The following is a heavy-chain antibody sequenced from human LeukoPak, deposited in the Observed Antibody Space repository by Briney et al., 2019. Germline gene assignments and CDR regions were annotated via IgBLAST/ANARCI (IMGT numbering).Heavy chain of an antibody. D-gene: IGHD1-26*01. V-gene: IGHV3-7*01. CDR3: ARLNIDSGSYPH. Sequence: GGSLRLSCAASGFTFSTYWMSWVRQAPGKGLEWVANIKQEGSEKYYVDSVKGRFTISGDNAKNSLYLQMNSLRAEDTAVYYCARLNIDSGSYPHWGQGTLVTVSS. CDR1: GFTFSTYW. CDR2: IKQEGSEK. J-gene: IGHJ4*02.